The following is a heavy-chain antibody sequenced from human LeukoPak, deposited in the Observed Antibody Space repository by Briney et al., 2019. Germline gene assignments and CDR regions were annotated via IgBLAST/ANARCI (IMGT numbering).Heavy chain of an antibody. CDR1: GGSISSYY. J-gene: IGHJ3*02. CDR2: IYYSGST. D-gene: IGHD3-10*01. CDR3: ARSKVRGVDDAFDI. Sequence: SETLSLTCTVSGGSISSYYWSWIRQPPGKGLEWIGYIYYSGSTNYNPSLKSRVTISVDTSKNQFSLKLSSVTAADTAVYYCARSKVRGVDDAFDIWGQGTMVTVSS. V-gene: IGHV4-59*01.